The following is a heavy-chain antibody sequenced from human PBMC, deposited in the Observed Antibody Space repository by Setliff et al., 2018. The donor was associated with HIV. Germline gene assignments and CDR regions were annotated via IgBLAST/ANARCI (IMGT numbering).Heavy chain of an antibody. CDR3: ARDSTTGDGADF. CDR1: GGSMNSHH. Sequence: NPSETLSLTCTVTGGSMNSHHWSWIRQPPGKGLEWIGYISYTGSTNYNPSLKNRVPMSLDTSKNQFSLKLSSVSAADTAVYYCARDSTTGDGADFWGPGTLVTVS. V-gene: IGHV4-59*11. CDR2: ISYTGST. D-gene: IGHD7-27*01. J-gene: IGHJ4*02.